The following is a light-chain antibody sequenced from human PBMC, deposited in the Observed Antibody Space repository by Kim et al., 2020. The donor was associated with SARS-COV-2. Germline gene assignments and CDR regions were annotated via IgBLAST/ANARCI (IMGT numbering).Light chain of an antibody. CDR3: CSYAGSRTYV. Sequence: GQTITLSCTGTNSDVGTLNLVSWYQHHAGKAPKVLIYEVKNRPSGISSRFSGSKSGNTASLTISGLQAEDEADYYCCSYAGSRTYVFGTGTKVTVL. CDR1: NSDVGTLNL. J-gene: IGLJ1*01. CDR2: EVK. V-gene: IGLV2-23*02.